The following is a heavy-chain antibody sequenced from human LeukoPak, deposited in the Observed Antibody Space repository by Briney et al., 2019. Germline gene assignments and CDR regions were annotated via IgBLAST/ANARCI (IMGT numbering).Heavy chain of an antibody. V-gene: IGHV4-4*07. CDR3: ARDFRVVVTPYYYYGMDV. Sequence: SETLSLTWTVSGGSISSYYWSWIRQPAGKGLEWIGRIYTSGSTNYNPSLKSRVTMSVDTSKNQFSLKLSSVTAADTAVYYCARDFRVVVTPYYYYGMDVWGQGTTVTVSS. J-gene: IGHJ6*02. CDR1: GGSISSYY. D-gene: IGHD3-22*01. CDR2: IYTSGST.